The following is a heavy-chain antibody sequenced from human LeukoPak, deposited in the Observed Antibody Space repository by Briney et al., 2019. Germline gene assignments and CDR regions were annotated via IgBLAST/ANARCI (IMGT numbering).Heavy chain of an antibody. Sequence: SQTLSLTCTVSGGSISSGGYSWSWIRQHPGKGLEWIGYIYYSGSTYYNPSLKSRVTISVDTSKDQFSLMLTSVTAADTAVYYCARGAGNFDLWGRGTLVTVSS. CDR2: IYYSGST. D-gene: IGHD3-10*01. CDR1: GGSISSGGYS. V-gene: IGHV4-31*03. CDR3: ARGAGNFDL. J-gene: IGHJ2*01.